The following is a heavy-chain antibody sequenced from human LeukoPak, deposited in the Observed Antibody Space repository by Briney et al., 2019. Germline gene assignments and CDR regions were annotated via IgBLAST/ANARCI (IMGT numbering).Heavy chain of an antibody. CDR3: ARHSLIGTTPFDY. CDR2: INPSGGST. Sequence: ASVKVSCKASGYSFISFYIHWLRPAPGQGLEWMGVINPSGGSTAYAQQFQGRVTMTRDTSTSTVYMELSSVRSEDTAVYYCARHSLIGTTPFDYWGQGTLVTVSS. D-gene: IGHD1-20*01. J-gene: IGHJ4*02. CDR1: GYSFISFY. V-gene: IGHV1-46*01.